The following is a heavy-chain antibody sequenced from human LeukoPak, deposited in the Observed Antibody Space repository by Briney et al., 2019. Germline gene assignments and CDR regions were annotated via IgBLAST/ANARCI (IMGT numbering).Heavy chain of an antibody. CDR2: IYYSGST. J-gene: IGHJ4*02. V-gene: IGHV4-30-4*01. CDR3: ARGGPRYCSGGSCYFGY. D-gene: IGHD2-15*01. Sequence: PSETLSLTCTVSGGSISSADYYWSWIRQPPGKGLEWVGYIYYSGSTYYNPSLKSRVTISLDTSKNHFSLKLGSVTAADTAVYYCARGGPRYCSGGSCYFGYWGQGTLVTVSS. CDR1: GGSISSADYY.